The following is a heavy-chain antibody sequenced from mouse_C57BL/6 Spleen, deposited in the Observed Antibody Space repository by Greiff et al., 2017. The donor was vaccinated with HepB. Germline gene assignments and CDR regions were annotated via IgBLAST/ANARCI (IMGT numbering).Heavy chain of an antibody. CDR2: ILPGSGST. D-gene: IGHD1-1*01. CDR1: GYTFTGYW. CDR3: ARGGDYYYGSSYGNAMDY. V-gene: IGHV1-9*01. Sequence: VKLQESGAELMKPGASVKLSCKATGYTFTGYWIEWVKQRPGHGLEWIGEILPGSGSTNYNEKFKGKATFTADTSSNTAYMQLSSLTTEDSAIYYCARGGDYYYGSSYGNAMDYWGQGTSVTVSS. J-gene: IGHJ4*01.